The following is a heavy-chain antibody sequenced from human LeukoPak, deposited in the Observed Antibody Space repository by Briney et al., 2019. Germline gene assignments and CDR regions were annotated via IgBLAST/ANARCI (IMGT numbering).Heavy chain of an antibody. CDR3: ARVVIGGSYYFDY. J-gene: IGHJ4*02. CDR2: ISSSSSYI. V-gene: IGHV3-21*01. Sequence: GGSLRLSCAASGFTFSSYSMNWVRQAPGKGLEWVSSISSSSSYIYYADSVKGRFTISRDNAKNSLYLQMNSLRAEDTAVYYCARVVIGGSYYFDYWGQGTLVTVSS. CDR1: GFTFSSYS. D-gene: IGHD1-26*01.